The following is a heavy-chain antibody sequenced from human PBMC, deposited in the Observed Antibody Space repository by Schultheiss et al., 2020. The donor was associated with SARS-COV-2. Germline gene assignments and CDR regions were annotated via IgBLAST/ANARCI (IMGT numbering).Heavy chain of an antibody. V-gene: IGHV4-4*07. CDR3: ARQGGQYSSSWINRDYYYGMDV. Sequence: SQTLSLTCPVSGGSISSFYWSWIRQPAGKGLDWIGRIYTSGSTNYNPSLKSRVTISVDTSKNQFSLKLSSVTAADTAVYYCARQGGQYSSSWINRDYYYGMDVWGQGTTVTVSS. CDR2: IYTSGST. CDR1: GGSISSFY. J-gene: IGHJ6*02. D-gene: IGHD6-13*01.